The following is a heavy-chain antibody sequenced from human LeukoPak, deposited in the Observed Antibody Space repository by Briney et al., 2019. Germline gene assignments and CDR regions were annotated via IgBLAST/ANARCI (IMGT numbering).Heavy chain of an antibody. CDR2: ISSSSSYI. J-gene: IGHJ4*02. CDR1: GFTFSSYS. V-gene: IGHV3-21*01. CDR3: ARDRGSSHLFDY. D-gene: IGHD6-6*01. Sequence: GGSLRLSCAASGFTFSSYSMNWVRQAPGKGLEWVSSISSSSSYIYYADSVKGRFTISRDNAKNSLYLQMNSLRAEDTAVYYCARDRGSSHLFDYWSQGTLVTVSS.